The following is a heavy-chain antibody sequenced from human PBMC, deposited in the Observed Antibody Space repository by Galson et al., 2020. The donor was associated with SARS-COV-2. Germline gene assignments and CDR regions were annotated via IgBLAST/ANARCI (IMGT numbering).Heavy chain of an antibody. CDR3: AKDGSDYYDSSGEIDY. Sequence: LSLTCAASGFTFSSYGMHWVRQAPGKGLEWVAVISYDGSNKYYADSVKGRFTISRDNSKNTLYLQMNSLRAEDTAVYYCAKDGSDYYDSSGEIDYWGQGTLVTVSS. J-gene: IGHJ4*02. CDR1: GFTFSSYG. CDR2: ISYDGSNK. D-gene: IGHD3-22*01. V-gene: IGHV3-30*18.